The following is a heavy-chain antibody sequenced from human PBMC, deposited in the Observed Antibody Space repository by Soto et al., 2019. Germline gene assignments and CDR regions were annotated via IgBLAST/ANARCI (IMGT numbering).Heavy chain of an antibody. J-gene: IGHJ3*02. V-gene: IGHV3-21*01. CDR2: ISISSSYI. Sequence: PGGSLRLSCAASEFTFSSYSMNWVRQAPGKGLECVSSISISSSYIYYADSVKGRFTISRDNAKNSLYLQMNSLRAEDTAVYYWARDQKQQLVLVAFDISRQGTMVTVSS. CDR1: EFTFSSYS. CDR3: ARDQKQQLVLVAFDI. D-gene: IGHD6-13*01.